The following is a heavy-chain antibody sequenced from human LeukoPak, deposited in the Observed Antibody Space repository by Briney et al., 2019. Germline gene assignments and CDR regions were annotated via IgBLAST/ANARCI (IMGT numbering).Heavy chain of an antibody. CDR2: IFSSGST. J-gene: IGHJ5*02. Sequence: SETLSLTCSVSGDPISRGAYYWSWVRQSPGKGLEWIGYIFSSGSTSYNPSLRSRVTVSFDTSKNQFFLNLNSATAADSAVYYCAREAWAGTLSGWFDPWGQGTLVTVSS. CDR3: AREAWAGTLSGWFDP. V-gene: IGHV4-31*03. CDR1: GDPISRGAYY. D-gene: IGHD1-7*01.